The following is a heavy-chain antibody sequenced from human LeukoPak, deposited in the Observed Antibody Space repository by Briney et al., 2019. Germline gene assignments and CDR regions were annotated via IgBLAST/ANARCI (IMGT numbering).Heavy chain of an antibody. D-gene: IGHD3-16*01. CDR2: ISYDGSNK. V-gene: IGHV3-30*18. CDR3: AKDRTSVHLYLSDLDS. CDR1: GFTFSSYG. Sequence: PGGSLRLSCAASGFTFSSYGMHWVRQAPGKGLEWVAIISYDGSNKYYADSVKGRFTITKDNSKNTLFLQMNSVRAEDTAVYYCAKDRTSVHLYLSDLDSWGQGTLVTVSS. J-gene: IGHJ4*02.